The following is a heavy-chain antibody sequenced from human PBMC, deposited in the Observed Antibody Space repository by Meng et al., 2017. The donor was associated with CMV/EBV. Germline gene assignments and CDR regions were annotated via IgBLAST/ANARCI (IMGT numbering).Heavy chain of an antibody. CDR3: ARLPNSRVWSYNGNDAFDL. Sequence: GGSLRLSCTGSGFTFGDYGMSWVRQAPGRGLEWLGFIRAKVYGGTTEYAASVKGMFTISRDDSRNVAFLQMSSLKSEDSAVYYCARLPNSRVWSYNGNDAFDLWGQGTMVTVSS. CDR2: IRAKVYGGTT. V-gene: IGHV3-49*04. CDR1: GFTFGDYG. D-gene: IGHD3-3*01. J-gene: IGHJ3*01.